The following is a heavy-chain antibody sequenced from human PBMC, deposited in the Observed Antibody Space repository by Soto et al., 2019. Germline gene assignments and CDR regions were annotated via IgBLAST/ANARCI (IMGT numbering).Heavy chain of an antibody. CDR1: GGSISSGGYY. J-gene: IGHJ6*03. CDR3: ARVPRGIVVVPAAMRGHSYYYTDV. Sequence: QVQLQESGPGLVKPSQTLSLTCTVSGGSISSGGYYWSWIRQHPGKGLEWIGYIYYSGSTYYNPSPKSGVTIPVDTSKNPFPLKLCSVTAADTAVYYCARVPRGIVVVPAAMRGHSYYYTDVWGKGTTVTVSS. V-gene: IGHV4-31*03. D-gene: IGHD2-2*01. CDR2: IYYSGST.